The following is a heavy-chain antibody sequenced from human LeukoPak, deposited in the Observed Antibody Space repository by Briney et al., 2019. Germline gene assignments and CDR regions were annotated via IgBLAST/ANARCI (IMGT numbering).Heavy chain of an antibody. J-gene: IGHJ4*02. CDR3: ASVQQLGASINGPPDY. Sequence: GASVRVSCKASGYTFTSYGISWVRQAPGQGLEWMGWISAYNGNTNYAQKLQGRVTMTTDTSTSTAYMELRSLRSDDTAVYYCASVQQLGASINGPPDYWGQGTLVTVSS. CDR2: ISAYNGNT. V-gene: IGHV1-18*01. D-gene: IGHD6-13*01. CDR1: GYTFTSYG.